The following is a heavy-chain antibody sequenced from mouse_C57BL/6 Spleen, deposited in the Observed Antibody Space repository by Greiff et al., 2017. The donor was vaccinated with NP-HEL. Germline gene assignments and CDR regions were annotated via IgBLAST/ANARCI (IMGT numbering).Heavy chain of an antibody. J-gene: IGHJ2*01. D-gene: IGHD1-1*01. CDR2: ISGGGGNT. CDR3: ARHYGSYFDY. CDR1: GFTFSSYT. V-gene: IGHV5-9*01. Sequence: EVQGVESGGGLVKPGGSLKLSCAASGFTFSSYTMSWVRQTPEKRLEWVATISGGGGNTYYPDSVKGRFTISRDNAKNTLYLQMSSLRSEDTALYYCARHYGSYFDYWGQGTTLTVSS.